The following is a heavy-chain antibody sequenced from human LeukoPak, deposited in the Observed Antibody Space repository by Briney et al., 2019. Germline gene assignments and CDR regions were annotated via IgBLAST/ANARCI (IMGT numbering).Heavy chain of an antibody. D-gene: IGHD2-2*01. V-gene: IGHV3-48*04. Sequence: GGSLRLSCAASGFTFTSYSMNWVRQAPGKGLEWVSYISSSSSTIYYAESVKGRFTSSRDNAKNSLYLQMNSLRAEDTAVYYCARDKGYCSSTSCYDYMDVWGKGTTVTVSS. CDR1: GFTFTSYS. CDR2: ISSSSSTI. CDR3: ARDKGYCSSTSCYDYMDV. J-gene: IGHJ6*03.